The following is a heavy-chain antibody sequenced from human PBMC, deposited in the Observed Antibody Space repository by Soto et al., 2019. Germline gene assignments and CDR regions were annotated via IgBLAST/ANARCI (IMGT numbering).Heavy chain of an antibody. D-gene: IGHD2-15*01. CDR2: ISGSGGST. CDR3: AKDRYCSGGSCYSEWAFDI. Sequence: EVQLLESGGGLVQPGGSLRLSCAASGFTFSSYAMSWVRQARGKGLEWVSAISGSGGSTYYADSVKGRFTISRDNSKNTLYLQMNSLRAEDTAVYYCAKDRYCSGGSCYSEWAFDIWGQGTMVTVSS. V-gene: IGHV3-23*01. CDR1: GFTFSSYA. J-gene: IGHJ3*02.